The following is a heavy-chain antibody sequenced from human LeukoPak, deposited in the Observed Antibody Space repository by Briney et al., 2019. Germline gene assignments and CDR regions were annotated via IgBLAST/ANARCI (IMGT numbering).Heavy chain of an antibody. Sequence: SVKVSCKASGYTFSSYGISWIRQAPGQGLEWMGGIIPIFGTANYAQKFQGRVTITADESTSTAYMELSSLRSEDTAVYYCARDCNDPRCSGYHPYGMDVWGQGTTVTVSS. D-gene: IGHD3-22*01. J-gene: IGHJ6*02. CDR3: ARDCNDPRCSGYHPYGMDV. CDR2: IIPIFGTA. V-gene: IGHV1-69*13. CDR1: GYTFSSYG.